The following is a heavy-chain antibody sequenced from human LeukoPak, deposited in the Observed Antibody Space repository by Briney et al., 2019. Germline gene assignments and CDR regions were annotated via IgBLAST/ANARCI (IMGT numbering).Heavy chain of an antibody. CDR1: GFTFSSYW. V-gene: IGHV3-15*01. J-gene: IGHJ4*02. Sequence: PGGSLRLSCAASGFTFSSYWMSWVRQAPGKGLEWVGRIKSKTDGGTTDYAAPVKGRFTISRDDSKNTLYLQMNSLKTEDTAVYYCTTDFALLPGGYGDYFDYWGQGTLVTVSS. CDR2: IKSKTDGGTT. CDR3: TTDFALLPGGYGDYFDY. D-gene: IGHD2-15*01.